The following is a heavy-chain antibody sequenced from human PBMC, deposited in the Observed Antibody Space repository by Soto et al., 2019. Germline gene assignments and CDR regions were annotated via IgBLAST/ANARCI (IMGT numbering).Heavy chain of an antibody. Sequence: SVKVSWKASGGSFNSYAICWAQQYPGQGLERMGGIIPIFGTANYAQKFQGRVTITADESTSTAYMELSSLRSEDTAVYYCSRYATEMATIEGGRTFDIWGQGTMVTV. CDR3: SRYATEMATIEGGRTFDI. CDR1: GGSFNSYA. V-gene: IGHV1-69*13. D-gene: IGHD5-12*01. J-gene: IGHJ3*02. CDR2: IIPIFGTA.